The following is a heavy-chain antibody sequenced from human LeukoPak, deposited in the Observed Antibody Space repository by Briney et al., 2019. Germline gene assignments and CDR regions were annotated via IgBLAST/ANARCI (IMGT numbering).Heavy chain of an antibody. V-gene: IGHV3-30*04. D-gene: IGHD6-19*01. Sequence: GGSLRLSCAASGFTFSTYAMHWVRQVPVKGLEWVAIIPYDGSNKYYADSVKGRFTISRDNSKNMLYLQMDSLRDEDTAVYYCVRDDRQRSGWHFDYWGQGTLVTVSS. CDR2: IPYDGSNK. J-gene: IGHJ4*02. CDR1: GFTFSTYA. CDR3: VRDDRQRSGWHFDY.